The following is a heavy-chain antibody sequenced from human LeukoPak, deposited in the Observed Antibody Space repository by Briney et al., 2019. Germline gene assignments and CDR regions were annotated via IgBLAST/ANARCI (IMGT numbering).Heavy chain of an antibody. CDR3: ARDSLDYYDSSGYYPDY. CDR1: GFTFSTYN. CDR2: VSDSGDYI. V-gene: IGHV3-21*01. J-gene: IGHJ4*02. Sequence: GGSLRLSCAASGFTFSTYNMNWVRQAPGKGLEWVSSVSDSGDYIHYADSVKGRFTISRDNAKNSLYLQMNSLRAEDTAVYYCARDSLDYYDSSGYYPDYWGQGTLVTVSS. D-gene: IGHD3-22*01.